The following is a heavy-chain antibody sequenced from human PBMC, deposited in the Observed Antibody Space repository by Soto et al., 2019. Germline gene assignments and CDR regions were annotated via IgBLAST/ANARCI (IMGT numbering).Heavy chain of an antibody. CDR2: ISAYNGNT. J-gene: IGHJ6*02. Sequence: GASVKVSCKASGYTFTSYDINWVRQAPGQGLEWMGWISAYNGNTNYAQKLQGRVTMTTDTSTSTAYMELRSLRSDDTAVYYCARGHYYDSSGQDYYYYGMDVWGQGTTVTVSS. V-gene: IGHV1-18*01. D-gene: IGHD3-22*01. CDR1: GYTFTSYD. CDR3: ARGHYYDSSGQDYYYYGMDV.